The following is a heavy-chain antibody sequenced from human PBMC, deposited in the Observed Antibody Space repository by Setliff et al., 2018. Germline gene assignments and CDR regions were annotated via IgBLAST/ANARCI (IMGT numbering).Heavy chain of an antibody. CDR3: DSLIIEDTAVYYCSRGGAFHPDS. J-gene: IGHJ5*02. CDR1: DDSISSRHYY. Sequence: PSETLSLTCTVSDDSISSRHYYWSWIRQPAGKGLEWLGQIYTRWSTNYNPSLKGRASRYTREYAASGKGTFTVSRDEPNVYLQMDSLIIEDTAVYYCSRGGAFHPDSWGQGTLVTVSS. D-gene: IGHD2-8*01. CDR2: IYTRWST. V-gene: IGHV4-61*09.